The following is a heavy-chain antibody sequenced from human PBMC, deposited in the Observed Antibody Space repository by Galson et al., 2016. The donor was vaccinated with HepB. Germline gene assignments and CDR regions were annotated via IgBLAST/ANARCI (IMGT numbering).Heavy chain of an antibody. J-gene: IGHJ4*02. CDR3: ARVDYYDSSGYYAH. CDR1: GYTFTSYD. Sequence: SVKVSCKASGYTFTSYDINWVRQATGQGLEWMGWMNPNSGNTGYAQKFQGRVTMTTGTSTTTVYMELRSLRSDDTALYYCARVDYYDSSGYYAHWGQGSQVTVSA. D-gene: IGHD3-22*01. CDR2: MNPNSGNT. V-gene: IGHV1-8*01.